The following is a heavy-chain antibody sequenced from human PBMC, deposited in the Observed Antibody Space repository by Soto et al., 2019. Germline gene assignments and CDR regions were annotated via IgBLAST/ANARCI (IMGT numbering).Heavy chain of an antibody. D-gene: IGHD2-8*02. Sequence: QVQLVESGGGVVQPGRSLRLSCAASGFTVSTYGMLWVRQAPGKGLEWVAVISRDGGTKYYADSVKGRFTISRENSRKTLFLELNSLRGDDMAVYYCTGEVPSGYWGQGTLVTVSS. CDR2: ISRDGGTK. J-gene: IGHJ4*02. CDR3: TGEVPSGY. CDR1: GFTVSTYG. V-gene: IGHV3-30*03.